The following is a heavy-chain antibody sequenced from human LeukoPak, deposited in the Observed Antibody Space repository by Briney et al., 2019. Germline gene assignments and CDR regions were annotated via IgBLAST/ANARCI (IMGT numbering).Heavy chain of an antibody. Sequence: GASVKVSCKASGYTFTSYDINWVRQATGQGLEWMGWMNPNSGNTNYAQKFQERVTITRDMSTSTAYMELSSLRSEDTAVYYCAAALDSLGMFDPWGQGTLVTVSS. J-gene: IGHJ5*02. CDR3: AAALDSLGMFDP. CDR2: MNPNSGNT. CDR1: GYTFTSYD. D-gene: IGHD1-1*01. V-gene: IGHV1-8*01.